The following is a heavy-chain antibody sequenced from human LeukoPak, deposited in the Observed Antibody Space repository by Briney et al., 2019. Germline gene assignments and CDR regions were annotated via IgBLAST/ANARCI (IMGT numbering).Heavy chain of an antibody. J-gene: IGHJ4*02. V-gene: IGHV3-30*04. CDR3: ARDPTTGLLWFGELSVFFDY. Sequence: GGSLRLSCAASGFTFSSYAMHWVRQASGKGLEWVAVISYDGSNKYYADSVKDRFTISRDNSKNTLYLQMNSLRAEDTAVYYCARDPTTGLLWFGELSVFFDYWGQGTLVTVSS. CDR2: ISYDGSNK. CDR1: GFTFSSYA. D-gene: IGHD3-10*01.